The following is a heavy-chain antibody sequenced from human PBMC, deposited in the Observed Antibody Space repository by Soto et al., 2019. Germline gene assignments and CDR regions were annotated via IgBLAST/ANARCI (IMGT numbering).Heavy chain of an antibody. J-gene: IGHJ6*02. CDR2: IWHHGGNK. V-gene: IGHV3-33*01. Sequence: QMQLEESGGGVVQPGRSLRLSCVASGFTFSHYGMLWVRQAPGKGLEWVAVIWHHGGNKYYADSVKGRFTISRDNARNTLYLQMDSLRGEDTGVYYCVSDETQLERRPSYGKDVWGRGTTVIVSS. CDR3: VSDETQLERRPSYGKDV. D-gene: IGHD1-1*01. CDR1: GFTFSHYG.